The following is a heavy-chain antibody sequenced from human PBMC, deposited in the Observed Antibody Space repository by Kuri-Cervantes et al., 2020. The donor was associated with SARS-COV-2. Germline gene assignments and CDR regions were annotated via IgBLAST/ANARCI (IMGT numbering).Heavy chain of an antibody. D-gene: IGHD6-19*01. CDR2: INSDGSST. CDR3: ARVKQWPERTAFDI. CDR1: GFTFSSYW. J-gene: IGHJ3*02. Sequence: GGSLRLSCAASGFTFSSYWMHWVRQAPGKGLVWVSRINSDGSSTSYADSVKGRFTISRDNAKNTLYLQMNSPRAEDTAVYYCARVKQWPERTAFDIWGQGTMVTVSS. V-gene: IGHV3-74*01.